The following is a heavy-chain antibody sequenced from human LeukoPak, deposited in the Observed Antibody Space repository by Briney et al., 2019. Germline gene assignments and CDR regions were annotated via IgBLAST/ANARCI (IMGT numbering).Heavy chain of an antibody. Sequence: SETLSLTCTVSGGSISPYYWSWIRQPPGKGLEWIGYIYYTGSGSTSHSPSLKSRVTISVDTSKNQFSLNLNSVTAADTAVYYCARENIVVVPAVLYYYYYYMDVWGKGTTVTVSS. V-gene: IGHV4-59*12. CDR1: GGSISPYY. D-gene: IGHD2-2*01. CDR3: ARENIVVVPAVLYYYYYYMDV. J-gene: IGHJ6*03. CDR2: IYYTGSGST.